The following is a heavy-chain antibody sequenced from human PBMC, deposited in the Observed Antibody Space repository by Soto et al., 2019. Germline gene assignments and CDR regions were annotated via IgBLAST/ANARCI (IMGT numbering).Heavy chain of an antibody. CDR1: RFIFSDYA. CDR3: AKARHSTSWYGVEADY. V-gene: IGHV3-30*09. J-gene: IGHJ4*02. Sequence: QVQLVESGGGVVQPGRSLRLSCAASRFIFSDYAMHWVRQAPGKGQEWVAVISYGGDNKYYAESVRGRFAISRDNLKNTVYLQMNSLNPEDTGVYHCAKARHSTSWYGVEADYWGEGTLVTVSS. CDR2: ISYGGDNK. D-gene: IGHD6-13*01.